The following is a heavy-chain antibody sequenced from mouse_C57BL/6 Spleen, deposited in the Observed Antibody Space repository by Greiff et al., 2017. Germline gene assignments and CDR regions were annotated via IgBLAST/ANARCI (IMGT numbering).Heavy chain of an antibody. Sequence: VQLHQSGADLAKPGASVQLSCKASGYTFTSYWMPWVHQRPGQGLEWIGYINPSSGYTKYHQKFKDKATLTADKSSSTAYMQLSSLTYEDSAVYYWATAEAAQARSFMDYWGQGTSVTVSS. D-gene: IGHD3-2*02. V-gene: IGHV1-7*01. CDR1: GYTFTSYW. CDR3: ATAEAAQARSFMDY. J-gene: IGHJ4*01. CDR2: INPSSGYT.